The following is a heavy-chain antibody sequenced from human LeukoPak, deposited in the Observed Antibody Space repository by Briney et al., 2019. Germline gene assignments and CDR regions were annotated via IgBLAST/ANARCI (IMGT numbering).Heavy chain of an antibody. J-gene: IGHJ3*02. CDR1: GGSISSHY. D-gene: IGHD3-9*01. CDR3: ARANYDILTGSHDAFDI. CDR2: IYYSGST. Sequence: SETLSLTCTVSGGSISSHYWSWIRQPPGKGLEWIGYIYYSGSTNYNPSLKSRVTISVDMSKNQFSLKLSSVTAADTAVYYCARANYDILTGSHDAFDIWGQGTMVTVSS. V-gene: IGHV4-59*11.